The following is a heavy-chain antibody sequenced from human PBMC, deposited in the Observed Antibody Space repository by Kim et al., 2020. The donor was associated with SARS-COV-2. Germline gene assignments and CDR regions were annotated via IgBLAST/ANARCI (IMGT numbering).Heavy chain of an antibody. J-gene: IGHJ5*02. CDR3: VREPAS. CDR2: SST. V-gene: IGHV3-11*05. Sequence: SSTNYADSVNGRFTISRDNAKKSLSLQMNRLTPEDTAVYYCVREPASWGQGTLVTVSS.